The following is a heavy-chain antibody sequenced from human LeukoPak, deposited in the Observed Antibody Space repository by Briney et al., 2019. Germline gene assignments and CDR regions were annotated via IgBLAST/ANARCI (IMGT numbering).Heavy chain of an antibody. CDR1: GFTFTDYG. Sequence: GSLRLSCAASGFTFTDYGMHWVRQPPGKGLEWIGSIYYSGSTNYNPSLKSRVTISVDTSKNQFSLKLTSVTAADAAVYYCSRNMAVSGTGWIDPWGQGTLVTVSS. J-gene: IGHJ5*02. CDR3: SRNMAVSGTGWIDP. V-gene: IGHV4-38-2*01. D-gene: IGHD6-19*01. CDR2: IYYSGST.